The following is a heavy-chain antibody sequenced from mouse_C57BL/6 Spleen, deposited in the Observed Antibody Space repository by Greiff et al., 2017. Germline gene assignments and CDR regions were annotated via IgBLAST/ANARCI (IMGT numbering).Heavy chain of an antibody. CDR2: INPSNGGT. D-gene: IGHD2-12*01. CDR3: ARADNDDAPFAY. CDR1: GYTFTSYW. V-gene: IGHV1-53*01. J-gene: IGHJ3*01. Sequence: VQLQQPGTELVKPGASVKLSCKASGYTFTSYWMPWVKQRPGQGLEWIGNINPSNGGTNYNEKFKSKATLTVDKSASTAYMQLSSLKSEASAVYSCARADNDDAPFAYWGQGTLVTVSA.